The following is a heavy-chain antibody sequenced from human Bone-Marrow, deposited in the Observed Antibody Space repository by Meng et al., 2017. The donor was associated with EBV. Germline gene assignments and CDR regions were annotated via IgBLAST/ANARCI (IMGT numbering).Heavy chain of an antibody. CDR2: NNTNTGYP. V-gene: IGHV7-4-1*02. Sequence: LCKSVSHAMEPGASVEASCKAAGYTFSSYAMNWVGQAPGQRLEWVGWNNTNTGYPTYARGFRGRCVFCVDTSVSTTYLQISILQADDTAVYYCARGLLYCSGDNGVVDWGQGTLVTVSS. CDR1: GYTFSSYA. J-gene: IGHJ1*01. D-gene: IGHD2-15*01. CDR3: ARGLLYCSGDNGVVD.